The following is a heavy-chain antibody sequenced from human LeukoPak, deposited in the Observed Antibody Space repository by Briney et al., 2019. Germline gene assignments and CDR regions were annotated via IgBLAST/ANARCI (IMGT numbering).Heavy chain of an antibody. CDR1: GFTFSSYS. D-gene: IGHD3-10*01. V-gene: IGHV3-48*01. Sequence: GGSLRLSCAASGFTFSSYSMNWVRQAPGKGLEWVSYISSSSSTIYYADSVKGRLTISRDNAKNSLYLQMNSLRAEDTAVYYCARGSYYGSGSRGLDYWGQGTLVTVSS. J-gene: IGHJ4*02. CDR3: ARGSYYGSGSRGLDY. CDR2: ISSSSSTI.